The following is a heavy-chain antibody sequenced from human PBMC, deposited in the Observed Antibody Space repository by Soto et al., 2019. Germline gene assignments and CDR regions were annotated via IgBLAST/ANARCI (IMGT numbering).Heavy chain of an antibody. V-gene: IGHV4-31*02. J-gene: IGHJ4*02. CDR1: GGSISSVNHY. Sequence: QVHLEQSGPRLVKPSQTLSLTCNISGGSISSVNHYWSWIRQSPREGLEWIGYIFDSGTSHYNPSFQGRVTILGDTSQTQFSLTMHSATVADSAVYYWAIEVSWTVAFDYWGRGTVVTVSS. D-gene: IGHD2-21*02. CDR3: AIEVSWTVAFDY. CDR2: IFDSGTS.